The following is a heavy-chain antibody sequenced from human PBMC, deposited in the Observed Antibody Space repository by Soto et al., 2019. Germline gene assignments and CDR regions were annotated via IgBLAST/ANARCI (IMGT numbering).Heavy chain of an antibody. CDR2: INPNSGGT. D-gene: IGHD6-19*01. CDR1: GYTFTGYY. CDR3: AREGTNSSGWYYYYYMDV. V-gene: IGHV1-2*04. Sequence: QVQLVQSGAEVKKPGASVKVSCKASGYTFTGYYMHWVRQAPGQGLEWMGWINPNSGGTNYAQKFQGWVTMTRDTSISTAYMELSRLRSDDTAVYYCAREGTNSSGWYYYYYMDVWGKGTTVTVSS. J-gene: IGHJ6*03.